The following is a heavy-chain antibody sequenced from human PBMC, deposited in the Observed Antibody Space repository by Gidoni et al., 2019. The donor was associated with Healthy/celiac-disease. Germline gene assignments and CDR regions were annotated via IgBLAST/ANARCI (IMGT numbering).Heavy chain of an antibody. Sequence: EVQLVQSGPEVKKPGATVKLSCKVSGSTFTDSYMHWVQQAPGKGLEWMGLVDPEDGETRYAEKFQGRVTITADTSTDTAYMELSSLRSEDTAVYYCATDLTVRPSYGFSGVVDWGQGTLVTVSS. CDR1: GSTFTDSY. V-gene: IGHV1-69-2*01. CDR3: ATDLTVRPSYGFSGVVD. D-gene: IGHD5-18*01. CDR2: VDPEDGET. J-gene: IGHJ4*02.